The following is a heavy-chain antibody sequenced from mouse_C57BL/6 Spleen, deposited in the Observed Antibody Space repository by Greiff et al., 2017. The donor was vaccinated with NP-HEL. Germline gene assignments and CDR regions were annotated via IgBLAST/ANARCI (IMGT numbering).Heavy chain of an antibody. V-gene: IGHV5-17*01. CDR2: ISSGSSTI. J-gene: IGHJ2*01. Sequence: DVMLVESGGGLVKPGGSLKLSCAASGFTFSDYGMHWVRQAPEKGLEWVAYISSGSSTIYYADTVKGRFTISRDNAKNTLFLQMTSLRSEDTAMYYCATIYPDYWGQGTTLTVSS. CDR3: ATIYPDY. CDR1: GFTFSDYG. D-gene: IGHD2-1*01.